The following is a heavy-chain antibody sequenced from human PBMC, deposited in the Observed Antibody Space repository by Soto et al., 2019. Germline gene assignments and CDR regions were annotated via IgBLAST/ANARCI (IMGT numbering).Heavy chain of an antibody. V-gene: IGHV3-23*01. D-gene: IGHD4-17*01. Sequence: GGSLRLSCAASGFTFSSYAMSWVRQAPGKGLEWVSAISGSGGSTYYADSVKGRFTISRDNSKNTLYLQMNSLRAEDTAVYYCAKDRLGYGDYRVDAFDIWGQGTMVTVSS. J-gene: IGHJ3*02. CDR1: GFTFSSYA. CDR2: ISGSGGST. CDR3: AKDRLGYGDYRVDAFDI.